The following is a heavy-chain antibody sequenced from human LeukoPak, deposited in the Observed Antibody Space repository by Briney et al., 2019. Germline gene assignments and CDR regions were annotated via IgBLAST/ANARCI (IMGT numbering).Heavy chain of an antibody. D-gene: IGHD6-19*01. V-gene: IGHV3-30*02. CDR2: IRYDGSNK. Sequence: GGSLRLSCAASGFTFSSYGMHWVRQAPGKGLEWVAFIRYDGSNKYYADSVKGRFTISRDNSKNTLYLQMSSLRAEDTAVYYCAKALSGRYYFDYWGQGTLVTVFS. J-gene: IGHJ4*02. CDR3: AKALSGRYYFDY. CDR1: GFTFSSYG.